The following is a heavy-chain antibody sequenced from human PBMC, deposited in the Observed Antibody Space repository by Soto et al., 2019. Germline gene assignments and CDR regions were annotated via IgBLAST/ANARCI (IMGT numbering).Heavy chain of an antibody. CDR2: IVYSGSS. J-gene: IGHJ4*02. V-gene: IGHV4-31*03. Sequence: PSVTLCLTCTVSGGSISSDRYYWTWLGPNPGQGLEWIGYIVYSGSSYDNPSLKRRVTISVDTSKNQFPLKLSFVPAADTAVYYCARHISEYNGLHYWGQ. CDR1: GGSISSDRYY. CDR3: ARHISEYNGLHY. D-gene: IGHD1-1*01.